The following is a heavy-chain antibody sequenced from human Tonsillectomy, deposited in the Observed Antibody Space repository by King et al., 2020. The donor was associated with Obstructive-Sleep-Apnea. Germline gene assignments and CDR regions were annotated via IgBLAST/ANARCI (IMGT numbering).Heavy chain of an antibody. Sequence: VQLVESGGGLVKPGGSLRLSCAASGFTFSNAWMSWVRQAPGKGLEWVGRIKSKTDGGTTDYAAPVKGRFTISRDDLKNTLYLQMNSLKNEDTAVYYCTKDGWNGGGNWFDPWGQGTLVTVSS. V-gene: IGHV3-15*01. CDR2: IKSKTDGGTT. J-gene: IGHJ5*02. CDR3: TKDGWNGGGNWFDP. CDR1: GFTFSNAW. D-gene: IGHD1-1*01.